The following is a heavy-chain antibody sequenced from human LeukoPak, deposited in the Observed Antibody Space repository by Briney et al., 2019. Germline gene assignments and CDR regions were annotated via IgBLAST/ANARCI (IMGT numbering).Heavy chain of an antibody. D-gene: IGHD3-10*01. CDR2: INTHNGGT. J-gene: IGHJ4*02. V-gene: IGHV1-2*06. Sequence: ASVKVSCKPSGYTFTDFYIHWVRQAPGQGLEYMGRINTHNGGTVYALQFQGRLSMTRDTSISTAYMELQSLRSEDTAVYYCGRLWLWGIDHWGQGALVTVSS. CDR3: GRLWLWGIDH. CDR1: GYTFTDFY.